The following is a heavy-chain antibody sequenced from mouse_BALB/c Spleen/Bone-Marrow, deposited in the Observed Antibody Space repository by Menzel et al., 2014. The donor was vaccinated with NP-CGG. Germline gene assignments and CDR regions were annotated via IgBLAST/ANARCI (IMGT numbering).Heavy chain of an antibody. V-gene: IGHV14-3*02. J-gene: IGHJ3*01. CDR3: AMYYYGNSLFAY. CDR2: IDPANGNT. Sequence: VQLQQSGAELVKPGASVKLSCTASGFNIKDTYMHWVKQRPEQGLEWIGRIDPANGNTKYDPKFQGKATITADTSSSTAYLQLSSLTSEDTAVYYCAMYYYGNSLFAYWGQGTLVTVSA. D-gene: IGHD1-1*01. CDR1: GFNIKDTY.